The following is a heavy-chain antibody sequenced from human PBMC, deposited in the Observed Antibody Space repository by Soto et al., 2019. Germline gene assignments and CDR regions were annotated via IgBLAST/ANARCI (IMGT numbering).Heavy chain of an antibody. D-gene: IGHD3-22*01. CDR1: GGSISSSSYY. CDR2: IYYRGST. J-gene: IGHJ4*02. Sequence: SETLSLTCTVSGGSISSSSYYWDWIRQPPGKGLEWIGSIYYRGSTYYNPSLKSRVTISVDTSKNQFSLKLSSVTAADTAVYYCARRVSYYGSSGYPDYWGQGSLVTVSS. V-gene: IGHV4-39*01. CDR3: ARRVSYYGSSGYPDY.